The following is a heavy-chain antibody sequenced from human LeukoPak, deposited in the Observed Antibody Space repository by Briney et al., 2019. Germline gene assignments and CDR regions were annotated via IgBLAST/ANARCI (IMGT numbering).Heavy chain of an antibody. CDR1: GFTVSSNY. D-gene: IGHD6-19*01. CDR2: IYSGGST. V-gene: IGHV3-53*01. J-gene: IGHJ4*02. Sequence: GGSLRLSSAASGFTVSSNYMSWVRQAPGKGLEWVSVIYSGGSTYYADSVKGRFTISRDNSKNTLYLQMNSLRAEDTAVYYCASRGTAGSGWYDYWGQETLVTVSS. CDR3: ASRGTAGSGWYDY.